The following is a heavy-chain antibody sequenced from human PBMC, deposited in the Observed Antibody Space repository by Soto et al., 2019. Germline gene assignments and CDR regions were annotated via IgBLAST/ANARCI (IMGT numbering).Heavy chain of an antibody. CDR3: ARVLRGWFDP. Sequence: LSLTCAVSGGSITSANWWTWVRQPPGGGLEWIGEISHSGITNYKASLKSRVTMSVDKTKNDVSLKLTSVTTADTAVYYCARVLRGWFDPWGQGTQVTVSS. J-gene: IGHJ5*02. V-gene: IGHV4-4*02. CDR1: GGSITSANW. CDR2: ISHSGIT.